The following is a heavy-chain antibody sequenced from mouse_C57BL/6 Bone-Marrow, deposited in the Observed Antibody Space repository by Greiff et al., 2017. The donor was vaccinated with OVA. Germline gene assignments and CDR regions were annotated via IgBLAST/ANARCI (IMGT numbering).Heavy chain of an antibody. J-gene: IGHJ4*01. CDR3: ARDADGYSYYYAMDY. CDR2: SRNKANDYTT. V-gene: IGHV7-1*01. D-gene: IGHD2-3*01. Sequence: EVKLVESGGGLVQSGRSLRLSCATSGFTFSDFYMEWVRQAPGKGLEWIAASRNKANDYTTEYSASVKGRFIVSRDTSQSILYLQMNALRAEDTAIYYCARDADGYSYYYAMDYWGQGTSVTVSS. CDR1: GFTFSDFY.